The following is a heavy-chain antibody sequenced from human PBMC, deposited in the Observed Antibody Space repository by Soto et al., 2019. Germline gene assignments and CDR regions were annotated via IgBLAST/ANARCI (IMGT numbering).Heavy chain of an antibody. D-gene: IGHD3-10*01. Sequence: PGGSLRLSCAASGFIFSSYWMHWVRQVPGKGPVWVARINSDGRNTKYTDSVKGRFTISRDNAKNTLYLQMNSLRAEDTAVYYCARDFMSRGSDSNWFVHWGQGTVVTVSS. CDR2: INSDGRNT. CDR3: ARDFMSRGSDSNWFVH. CDR1: GFIFSSYW. V-gene: IGHV3-74*03. J-gene: IGHJ5*02.